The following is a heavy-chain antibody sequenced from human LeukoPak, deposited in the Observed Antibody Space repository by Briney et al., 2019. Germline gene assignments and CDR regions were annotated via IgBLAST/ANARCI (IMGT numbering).Heavy chain of an antibody. Sequence: KSGESLKISCKGSGYIFTSYWITWVRQMPGKGLEWMGMTDPTDSYTNYSPSFQGHVTISTDKSISTAYLQWSSLKASDTAIYYCARRGRSSSNFDFWGQGTLVTVSS. D-gene: IGHD6-6*01. CDR3: ARRGRSSSNFDF. CDR2: TDPTDSYT. CDR1: GYIFTSYW. J-gene: IGHJ4*02. V-gene: IGHV5-10-1*01.